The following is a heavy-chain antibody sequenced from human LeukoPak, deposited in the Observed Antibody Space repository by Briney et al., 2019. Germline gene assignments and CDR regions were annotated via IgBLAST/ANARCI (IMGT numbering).Heavy chain of an antibody. CDR3: ARSPSSSGEYFQH. CDR1: GYTFTSYY. Sequence: ASVKVSCKASGYTFTSYYMHWVRQAPGQGLEWMGIINPSGGSTSYAQKFQGRVTMTRDMSTSTVYKELSSLRSEDTAVYYCARSPSSSGEYFQHWGQGTLVTVSS. J-gene: IGHJ1*01. D-gene: IGHD6-6*01. CDR2: INPSGGST. V-gene: IGHV1-46*01.